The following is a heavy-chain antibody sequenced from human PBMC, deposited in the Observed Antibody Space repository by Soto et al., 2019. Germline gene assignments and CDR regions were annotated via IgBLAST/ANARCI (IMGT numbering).Heavy chain of an antibody. V-gene: IGHV3-15*07. Sequence: PGGSLRLSCAASGFTFSNAWMNWVRQAPGKGLEWVGRIKSKTDGGTTDYAAPVKGRFTISRDDSKNTLYLQMNSLKTEDTAVYYCTTVWLWFGELFYYYGMDVWGQGTTVTVSS. CDR2: IKSKTDGGTT. J-gene: IGHJ6*02. D-gene: IGHD3-10*01. CDR3: TTVWLWFGELFYYYGMDV. CDR1: GFTFSNAW.